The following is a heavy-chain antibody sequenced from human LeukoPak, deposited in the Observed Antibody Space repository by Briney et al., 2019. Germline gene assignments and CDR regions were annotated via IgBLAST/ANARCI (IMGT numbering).Heavy chain of an antibody. V-gene: IGHV4-4*07. J-gene: IGHJ4*02. CDR3: GRNGAYNIDY. D-gene: IGHD1-14*01. CDR1: GGSISSYY. CDR2: IYTSGST. Sequence: SETLSLTCTVSGGSISSYYWSWIRQPAGKGPEWIGRIYTSGSTNYNPSLKSRVTMSVDTSKNQFSLKLNSVTAADTAVYYCGRNGAYNIDYWGQGTLVTVSP.